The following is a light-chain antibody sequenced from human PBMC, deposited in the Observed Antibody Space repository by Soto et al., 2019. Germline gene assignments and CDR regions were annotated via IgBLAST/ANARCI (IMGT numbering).Light chain of an antibody. J-gene: IGLJ2*01. CDR2: TDD. V-gene: IGLV1-44*01. CDR1: SSSIGSNT. CDR3: AAWDDSLNSVI. Sequence: QSVLTQPPSASGTPGQRVIISCSGSSSSIGSNTVNWYRQHPGTAPTVLIYTDDQRPSGVPARFSGSRSGTSASLAISGLQSEDEADYYCAAWDDSLNSVIFGGGTKVT.